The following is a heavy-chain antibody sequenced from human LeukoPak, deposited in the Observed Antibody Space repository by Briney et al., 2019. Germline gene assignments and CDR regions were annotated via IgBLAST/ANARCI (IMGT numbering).Heavy chain of an antibody. CDR3: ARVKQQRGSLLGY. V-gene: IGHV1-2*04. CDR1: GYTFTGYY. J-gene: IGHJ4*02. CDR2: INPNSGGT. D-gene: IGHD6-13*01. Sequence: ASVKVSCKASGYTFTGYYMHWVRQAPGQGLEWMGWINPNSGGTNYARKFQGWVTMTRDTSISTAYMELSRLRSDDTAVYYCARVKQQRGSLLGYWGQGTLVTVSS.